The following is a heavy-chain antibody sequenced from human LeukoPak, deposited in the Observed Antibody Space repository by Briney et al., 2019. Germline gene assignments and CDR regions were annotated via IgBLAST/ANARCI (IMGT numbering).Heavy chain of an antibody. V-gene: IGHV1-18*01. CDR2: ISPYNGNT. J-gene: IGHJ3*02. D-gene: IGHD5-24*01. CDR3: TRGGTDGAFDI. CDR1: GYSFTTYG. Sequence: ASVKVSCKASGYSFTTYGITWVRLAPGQGLEWMGWISPYNGNTNYAQKVQGRVTMTTDTSTTTAYMDLRSLRSDDTAVYYCTRGGTDGAFDIWGQGTMVTVSS.